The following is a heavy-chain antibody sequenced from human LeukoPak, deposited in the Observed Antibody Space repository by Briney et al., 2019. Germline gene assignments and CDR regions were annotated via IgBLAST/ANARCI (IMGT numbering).Heavy chain of an antibody. D-gene: IGHD3-10*01. V-gene: IGHV3-21*06. CDR1: GFTFSIYA. CDR2: ISDSSSDI. CDR3: ARMITMVRGVINYFDY. J-gene: IGHJ4*02. Sequence: GGSLRLSCGASGFTFSIYALNWVRQAPGKGLEWVSSISDSSSDIYYGDSVKGRFTISRDNAKNSLYLQMDSLRAEDTAVYYCARMITMVRGVINYFDYWGQGTLATVSS.